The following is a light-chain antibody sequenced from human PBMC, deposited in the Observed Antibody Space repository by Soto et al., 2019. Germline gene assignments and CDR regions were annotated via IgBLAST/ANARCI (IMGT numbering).Light chain of an antibody. CDR1: SSDIGNYIY. Sequence: QSAPTQPASVSGSPGQSITISCTGTSSDIGNYIYVSWYQQHPGKAPKLMIFEVANRPSGISNRFSGSKSGNTASLTISGLHAEDEADYYCASYTSTTTPFVFGTGPKLTVL. CDR3: ASYTSTTTPFV. J-gene: IGLJ1*01. V-gene: IGLV2-14*01. CDR2: EVA.